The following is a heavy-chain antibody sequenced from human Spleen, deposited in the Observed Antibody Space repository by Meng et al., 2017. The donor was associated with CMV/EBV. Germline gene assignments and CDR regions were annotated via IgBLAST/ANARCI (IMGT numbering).Heavy chain of an antibody. CDR1: GDSISSTSYY. CDR3: VRMYSGSYSPYGMDV. J-gene: IGHJ6*02. V-gene: IGHV4-30-4*08. D-gene: IGHD1-26*01. Sequence: LRLSCTVSGDSISSTSYYWGWIRQPPGKGLEWIGYIYYSGSTYYNPSLKSRVTISVDTSKNQFSLKLSSVTAADTAVYYCVRMYSGSYSPYGMDVWGHGTTVTVSS. CDR2: IYYSGST.